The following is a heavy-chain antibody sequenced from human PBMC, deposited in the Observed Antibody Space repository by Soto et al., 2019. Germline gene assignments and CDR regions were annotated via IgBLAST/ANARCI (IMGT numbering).Heavy chain of an antibody. D-gene: IGHD1-20*01. CDR1: GFTFSSYG. V-gene: IGHV3-33*01. J-gene: IGHJ4*02. CDR2: IWYDGSNK. Sequence: GGSLRLSCAASGFTFSSYGMHWVRQAPGKGLEWVAVIWYDGSNKYYADSVKGRFTISRDNSKNTLYLQMNSLRAEDTAVYYCARDRNWNYFDYWGQGTLVTVSS. CDR3: ARDRNWNYFDY.